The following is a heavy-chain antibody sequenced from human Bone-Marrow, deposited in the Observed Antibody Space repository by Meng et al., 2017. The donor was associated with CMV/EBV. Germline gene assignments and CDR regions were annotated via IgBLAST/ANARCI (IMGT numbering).Heavy chain of an antibody. V-gene: IGHV4-59*01. D-gene: IGHD2-21*01. J-gene: IGHJ5*02. CDR2: IYYSGST. CDR1: GGSISSYY. Sequence: SETLSRTCTVPGGSISSYYWSWIRQPPGKGLEWIGYIYYSGSTNYNPSLKSRVTISVDTSKNQFPLKLSSVTAADTAVYYCARDRLAYCGGDCSDKENWFAPWGQGNLVNVSS. CDR3: ARDRLAYCGGDCSDKENWFAP.